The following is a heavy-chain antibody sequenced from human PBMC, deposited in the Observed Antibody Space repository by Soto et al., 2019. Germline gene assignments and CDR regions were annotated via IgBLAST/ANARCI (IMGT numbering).Heavy chain of an antibody. D-gene: IGHD3-3*01. CDR2: ISSSSSYT. CDR3: ARPRGDFWSGYPLGYGMDV. V-gene: IGHV3-11*06. J-gene: IGHJ6*02. Sequence: GGSLRLSCAASGFTFSDYYMSWIRQAPGKGLEWVSYISSSSSYTNYADSVKGRFTISRDNAKNSLHLQMNSLRAEDTAVYYCARPRGDFWSGYPLGYGMDVWGQGTTVTVSS. CDR1: GFTFSDYY.